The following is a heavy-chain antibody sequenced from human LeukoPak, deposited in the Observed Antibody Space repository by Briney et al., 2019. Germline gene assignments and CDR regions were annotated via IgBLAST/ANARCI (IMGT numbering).Heavy chain of an antibody. D-gene: IGHD6-13*01. CDR1: GYTFTGYY. CDR2: INPSGGST. V-gene: IGHV1-46*01. Sequence: GASVKVSCKASGYTFTGYYMHWVRQAPGQGLEWMGIINPSGGSTSYAQKFQGRVTMTRDTSTSTVYMELSSLRSEDTAVYYCARDPSSSWPHSWFDPWGQGTLVTVSS. CDR3: ARDPSSSWPHSWFDP. J-gene: IGHJ5*02.